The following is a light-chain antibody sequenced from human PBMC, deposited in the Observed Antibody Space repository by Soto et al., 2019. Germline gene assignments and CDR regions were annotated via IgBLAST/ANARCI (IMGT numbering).Light chain of an antibody. CDR2: EGS. CDR3: CSCGGNRTFV. V-gene: IGLV2-23*03. J-gene: IGLJ2*01. CDR1: SSDFGIFDF. Sequence: QSVLTQPASVSGSPGQSITISCTATSSDFGIFDFVSWYQQYPGKAPKVIIFEGSKRPSGVSDRFSGSTSGNTASLTISGLPAEDEADYHCCSCGGNRTFVFGGGTKLTVL.